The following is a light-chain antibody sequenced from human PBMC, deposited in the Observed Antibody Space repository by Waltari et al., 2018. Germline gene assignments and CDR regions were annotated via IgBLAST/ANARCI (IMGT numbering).Light chain of an antibody. CDR3: QTYNSAPRVT. J-gene: IGKJ3*01. CDR1: QAISNY. Sequence: DMQLTQSPSSLTASVGARVNITCRASQAISNYLAWYQQKPGKVPDLLIYATSTLQSAVPSRFSGSGSGTDFTLTVSSLQPEDFATYYCQTYNSAPRVTFGPGTKVDSK. V-gene: IGKV1-27*01. CDR2: ATS.